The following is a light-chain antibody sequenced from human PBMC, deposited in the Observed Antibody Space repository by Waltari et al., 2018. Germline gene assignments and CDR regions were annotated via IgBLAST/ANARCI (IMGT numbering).Light chain of an antibody. J-gene: IGKJ1*01. CDR2: AAS. V-gene: IGKV1-8*01. CDR3: QQYYSSPAT. CDR1: QRISSY. Sequence: AIRITQSPSSLSASTGDRVTITCRASQRISSYLAWYQQKPGKAPKFLIYAASTLQSGVPSRFSGSGSGTDFTLTISCLQSEDFAIYYCQQYYSSPATFGQGTKVEIK.